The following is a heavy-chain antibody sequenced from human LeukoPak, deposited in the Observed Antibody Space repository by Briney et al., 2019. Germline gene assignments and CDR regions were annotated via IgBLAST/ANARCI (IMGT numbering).Heavy chain of an antibody. Sequence: RGSLRLSCAASGFTFSNYWMHWVRQAPGKGLVGVSRLNSDGSSTNYADSVKGRFTISRDNAKNTLYLQMNSLRDEDTAVFYCARSRYDYIWGIDYWGQGTLVTISS. J-gene: IGHJ4*02. CDR3: ARSRYDYIWGIDY. D-gene: IGHD3-16*01. CDR1: GFTFSNYW. V-gene: IGHV3-74*01. CDR2: LNSDGSST.